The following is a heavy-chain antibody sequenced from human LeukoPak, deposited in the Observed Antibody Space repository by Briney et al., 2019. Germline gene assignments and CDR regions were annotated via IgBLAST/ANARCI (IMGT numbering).Heavy chain of an antibody. D-gene: IGHD7-27*01. J-gene: IGHJ2*01. CDR1: GFTVSSYY. V-gene: IGHV3-66*01. CDR3: ARDLGLYWYFDL. CDR2: IYSGGST. Sequence: GGSLRLSCAASGFTVSSYYMSWVRQVPGKGLEWLSVIYSGGSTYYADSVKGRFTISRDNSKNTLYLQMNSLRAENTAVYYCARDLGLYWYFDLWGRGTLVTVSS.